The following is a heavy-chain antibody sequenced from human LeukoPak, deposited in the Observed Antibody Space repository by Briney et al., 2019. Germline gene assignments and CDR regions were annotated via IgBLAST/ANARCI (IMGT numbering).Heavy chain of an antibody. V-gene: IGHV7-4-1*02. D-gene: IGHD3-10*01. Sequence: ASVKVSCKASGYTFTGYYTHWVRQAPGQGLEWMGWINTNTGNPTYAQGFTGRFVFSLDTSVSTAYLQISSLKAEDTAVYYCARAWAMVRGVPDYWGQGTLVTVSS. J-gene: IGHJ4*02. CDR1: GYTFTGYY. CDR2: INTNTGNP. CDR3: ARAWAMVRGVPDY.